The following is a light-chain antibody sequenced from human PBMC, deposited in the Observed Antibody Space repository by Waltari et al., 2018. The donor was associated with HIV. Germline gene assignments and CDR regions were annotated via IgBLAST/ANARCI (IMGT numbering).Light chain of an antibody. CDR2: GDS. CDR3: QSYDRTRGAWV. J-gene: IGLJ3*02. V-gene: IGLV1-40*01. Sequence: QPGLTQPPSVSGAPGQKVTITCTPSIPKFGAGVDVYWYSHPPGTAPQLLIYGDSNRPAGVPDRISGSKSDSSASLTVTRLQAEDEAYYYCQSYDRTRGAWVFGGGSKLTVL. CDR1: IPKFGAGVD.